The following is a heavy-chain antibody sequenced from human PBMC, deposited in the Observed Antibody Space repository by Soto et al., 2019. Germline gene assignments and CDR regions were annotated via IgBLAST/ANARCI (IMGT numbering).Heavy chain of an antibody. CDR3: ARDRGRGRYGSGSYHAFDI. D-gene: IGHD3-10*01. Sequence: QVQLVQSGAEVKKPGSSVKVSCKASGGTFSSYTISWVRQAPGQGLEWMGRIIPILGIANDAQKFQGRVTITADKSTSTAYMELSSLRSEDTAVYYCARDRGRGRYGSGSYHAFDIWGQGTMVTVSS. V-gene: IGHV1-69*08. CDR2: IIPILGIA. J-gene: IGHJ3*02. CDR1: GGTFSSYT.